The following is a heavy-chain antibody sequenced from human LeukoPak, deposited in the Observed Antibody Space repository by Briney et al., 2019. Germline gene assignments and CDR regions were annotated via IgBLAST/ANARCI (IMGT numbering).Heavy chain of an antibody. Sequence: GESLKISCKGSGYTFSSYWIGWVRPMPGKGLEWMGIIYPGDSDTIYSPSFRGQVTISADKSADSTYLQWASLKASDSGTYYCARQGYDYHYYYMDVWGKGTTVTVSS. J-gene: IGHJ6*03. CDR2: IYPGDSDT. D-gene: IGHD3-3*01. V-gene: IGHV5-51*01. CDR1: GYTFSSYW. CDR3: ARQGYDYHYYYMDV.